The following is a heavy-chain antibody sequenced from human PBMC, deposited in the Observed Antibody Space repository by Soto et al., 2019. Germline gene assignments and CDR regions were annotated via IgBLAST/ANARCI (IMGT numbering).Heavy chain of an antibody. D-gene: IGHD3-22*01. Sequence: GGSLRLSCAASGFTFSSYAMSWVRQAPGKGLEWVSAISGSGGSTYYADSVKGRFTISRDNSKNTLYLQMNSLRAEDTAVYYCATAIYDSSGYYYRDGYWGQGTLVTVSS. CDR2: ISGSGGST. CDR3: ATAIYDSSGYYYRDGY. V-gene: IGHV3-23*01. J-gene: IGHJ4*02. CDR1: GFTFSSYA.